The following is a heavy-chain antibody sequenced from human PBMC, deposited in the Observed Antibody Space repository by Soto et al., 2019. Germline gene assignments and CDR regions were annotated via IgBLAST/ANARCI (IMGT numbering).Heavy chain of an antibody. J-gene: IGHJ6*04. CDR2: ISYSGSNK. D-gene: IGHD2-15*01. CDR1: GFTFSSYA. Sequence: GGSLRHSCATSGFTFSSYAMPGVRQAPGKGLEWVAVISYSGSNKAYVDSVKGRFTISRDNAKNTLYQQMNSLRAEDTAAYYLVIGDRADIALFVGARPGEYGMDFWGNGTAVPVSS. CDR3: VIGDRADIALFVGARPGEYGMDF. V-gene: IGHV3-30-3*01.